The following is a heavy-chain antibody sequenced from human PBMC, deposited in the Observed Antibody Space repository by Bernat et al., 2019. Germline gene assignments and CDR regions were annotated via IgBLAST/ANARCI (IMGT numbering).Heavy chain of an antibody. J-gene: IGHJ3*02. V-gene: IGHV3-30*01. CDR2: ISYDGSNK. Sequence: QVQLVESGGGVVQPGRSLRLSCAASGFTFSSYAMHWVRQAPGKGLEWVAVISYDGSNKYYADSVKGRFTISRDNSKNTLYLQMNSLRAEDTAVYYCARDSAPRYSSSPPPYAFDIWGQGTMVTVSS. CDR3: ARDSAPRYSSSPPPYAFDI. CDR1: GFTFSSYA. D-gene: IGHD6-6*01.